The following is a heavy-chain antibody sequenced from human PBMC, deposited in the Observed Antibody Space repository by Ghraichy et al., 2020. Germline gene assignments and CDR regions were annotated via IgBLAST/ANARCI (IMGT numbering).Heavy chain of an antibody. CDR3: ARETYASFDF. CDR2: IKPDGGDQ. V-gene: IGHV3-7*03. CDR1: GFTFSHYW. J-gene: IGHJ4*02. Sequence: ESLNISCVASGFTFSHYWMSWVRQAPGKGLEWVANIKPDGGDQNYVDSVKGRFTISRDNAKNSMYLQMSSLRDDDTAIYYCARETYASFDFGGQGTLVTVSS.